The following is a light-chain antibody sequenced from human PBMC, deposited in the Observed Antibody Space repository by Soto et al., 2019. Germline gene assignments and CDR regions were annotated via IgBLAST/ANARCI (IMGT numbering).Light chain of an antibody. V-gene: IGKV1-5*01. CDR3: QQDNSYVT. Sequence: DIQMTQSPTTLSASVGDRVTITCRASQSINTWLAWYQQKSGKAPKLPIYDASSLESGVPPRFSGSGSGTEFTLTISSLQPDDFGTYYCQQDNSYVTFAQGTKVDIK. J-gene: IGKJ1*01. CDR2: DAS. CDR1: QSINTW.